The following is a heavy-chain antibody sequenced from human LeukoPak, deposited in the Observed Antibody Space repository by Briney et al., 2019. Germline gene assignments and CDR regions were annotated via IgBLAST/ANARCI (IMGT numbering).Heavy chain of an antibody. D-gene: IGHD2-15*01. CDR1: GFTFSSYA. Sequence: GGSLRLSCAASGFTFSSYAMSWVRQAPGKGLEWVSAISGSGGSTYYADSVKGRFTISRDNSKNTLYLQMNSLRAEDTAVYHCANDIYSGGSCYHLDWGQGTLVTVSS. V-gene: IGHV3-23*01. J-gene: IGHJ4*02. CDR2: ISGSGGST. CDR3: ANDIYSGGSCYHLD.